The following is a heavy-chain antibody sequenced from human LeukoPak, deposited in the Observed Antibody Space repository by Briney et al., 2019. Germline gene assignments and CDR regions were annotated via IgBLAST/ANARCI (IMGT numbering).Heavy chain of an antibody. CDR1: GFTFSSYS. CDR2: ISSSSSYI. D-gene: IGHD3-9*01. CDR3: AHPYYDILTGRFRSETYFDY. V-gene: IGHV3-21*04. Sequence: GGSLRLSCAASGFTFSSYSMNWVRQAPGKGLEWVSSISSSSSYIYYADSVKGRFTISRDNSKNTLYLQMNSLRAEDTVVYYCAHPYYDILTGRFRSETYFDYWGQGTLVTVSS. J-gene: IGHJ4*02.